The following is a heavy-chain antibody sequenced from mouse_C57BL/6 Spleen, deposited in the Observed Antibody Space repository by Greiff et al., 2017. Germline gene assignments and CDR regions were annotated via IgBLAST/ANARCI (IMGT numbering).Heavy chain of an antibody. CDR3: ARRDAMDY. J-gene: IGHJ4*01. CDR2: ISSGSSTI. V-gene: IGHV5-17*01. CDR1: GFTFSDYG. Sequence: EVKLMESGGGLVKPGGSLKLSCAASGFTFSDYGMHWVRQAPEQGLEWVAYISSGSSTIYYADTVKGRFTISRDNAKNTLFLQMTSLRSEDTAMYYCARRDAMDYWGQGTSVTVSS.